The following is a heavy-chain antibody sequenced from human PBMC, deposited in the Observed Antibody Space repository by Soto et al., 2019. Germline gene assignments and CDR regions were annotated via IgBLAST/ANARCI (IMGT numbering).Heavy chain of an antibody. CDR3: ARVSSRDEFGTYYFDY. V-gene: IGHV6-1*01. D-gene: IGHD1-1*01. CDR1: GDSVSSNSAG. CDR2: TYYKSKWYY. Sequence: PSQTLSLTCDISGDSVSSNSAGWNWIRQTPSRGLEWLGRTYYKSKWYYTYAVSVKSRITINPDTSKNQFSLQLNSVTPEDTAVYYCARVSSRDEFGTYYFDYWGQGTLVTVSS. J-gene: IGHJ4*02.